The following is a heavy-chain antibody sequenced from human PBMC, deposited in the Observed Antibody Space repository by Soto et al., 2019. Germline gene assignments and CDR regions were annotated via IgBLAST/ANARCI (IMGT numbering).Heavy chain of an antibody. D-gene: IGHD6-19*01. CDR1: GYTFTSYA. V-gene: IGHV1-3*01. J-gene: IGHJ4*02. CDR2: INAGNGNT. Sequence: ASVKVSCKASGYTFTSYAMHWVRQAPGQRLEWMGWINAGNGNTKYSQKFQGRVTITRDTSASTAYMELSSLRSEDTAVYYCARDTRRIAVAGTLDYWGQGTLVTVSS. CDR3: ARDTRRIAVAGTLDY.